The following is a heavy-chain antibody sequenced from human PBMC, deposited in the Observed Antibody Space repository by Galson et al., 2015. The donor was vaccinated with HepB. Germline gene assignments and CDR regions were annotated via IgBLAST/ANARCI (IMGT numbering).Heavy chain of an antibody. CDR2: ISYDGSDK. Sequence: SLRLSCAASGFTFSRYAVHWVRQAPGKGLEWVALISYDGSDKYYADSVKGRFTISRDTSKNTLFLQMNSLRGEDTAVYYCASRDGVEGTYSYYGLDVWGQGTTVTVSS. V-gene: IGHV3-30-3*01. J-gene: IGHJ6*02. CDR1: GFTFSRYA. CDR3: ASRDGVEGTYSYYGLDV. D-gene: IGHD3-3*01.